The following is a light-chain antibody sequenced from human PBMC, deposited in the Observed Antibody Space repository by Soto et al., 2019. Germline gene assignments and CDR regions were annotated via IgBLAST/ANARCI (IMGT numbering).Light chain of an antibody. Sequence: QLVLTQPPSASGSPGQSVAISCTGTSSDVGGYNYVSWYQQHPGKAPKLMIYEVNKRPSGVPDRFSGPKSGNTASLTVSGLQAEDEADYYCSSYAGSSNVFGTGTKLTVL. CDR3: SSYAGSSNV. CDR1: SSDVGGYNY. V-gene: IGLV2-8*01. J-gene: IGLJ1*01. CDR2: EVN.